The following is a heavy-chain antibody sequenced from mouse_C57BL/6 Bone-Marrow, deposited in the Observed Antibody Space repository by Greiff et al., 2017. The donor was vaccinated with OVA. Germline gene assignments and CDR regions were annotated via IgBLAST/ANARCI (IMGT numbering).Heavy chain of an antibody. J-gene: IGHJ4*01. V-gene: IGHV5-15*01. D-gene: IGHD4-1*02. CDR3: ARPRSTGPYAMDY. Sequence: EVMLVESGGGLVQPGGSLKLSCAASGFTFSDYGMAWVRQAPRKGPEWVAFISNLAYSIYYADTVTGRFTISRENAKNTLYLEMSSLRSEDTAMYYCARPRSTGPYAMDYWGQGTSVTVSS. CDR2: ISNLAYSI. CDR1: GFTFSDYG.